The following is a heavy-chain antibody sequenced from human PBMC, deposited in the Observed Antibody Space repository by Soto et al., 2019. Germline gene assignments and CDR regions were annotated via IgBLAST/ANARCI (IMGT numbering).Heavy chain of an antibody. CDR3: ARYGSGSSVWFDP. V-gene: IGHV4-59*01. J-gene: IGHJ5*02. CDR2: IYYSGST. D-gene: IGHD3-10*01. CDR1: GGSMSSYY. Sequence: QVQLQESGPGLVKPSETLSLTCTVSGGSMSSYYWSWIRQPPGKGLEWIGYIYYSGSTIYNPSLRSRVTISVDTSKNPFSLKLSSVTAADTAVYYCARYGSGSSVWFDPWGQGTLVTVSS.